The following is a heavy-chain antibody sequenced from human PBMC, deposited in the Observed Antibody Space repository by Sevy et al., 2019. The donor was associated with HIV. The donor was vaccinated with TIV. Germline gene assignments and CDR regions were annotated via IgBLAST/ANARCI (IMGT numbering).Heavy chain of an antibody. CDR2: IRSSRSAI. CDR1: GFTFSSYA. V-gene: IGHV3-48*02. CDR3: ARQDETPPYYYYYGMDV. J-gene: IGHJ6*02. Sequence: GGSLRLSCAASGFTFSSYAMNWVRQAPGKGLEWVSYIRSSRSAIYYADSVKGRFTISRDNAKSSLYLQMNSLRDEDTAVYYCARQDETPPYYYYYGMDVWGQGTTVTVSS.